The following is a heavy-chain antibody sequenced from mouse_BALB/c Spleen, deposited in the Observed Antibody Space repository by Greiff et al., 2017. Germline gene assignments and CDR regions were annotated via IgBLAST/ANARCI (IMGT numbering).Heavy chain of an antibody. J-gene: IGHJ2*01. CDR2: ISSGGGST. Sequence: EVQRVESGGGLVKPGGSLKLSCAASGFAFSSYDMSWVRQTPEKRLEWVAYISSGGGSTYYPDTVKGRFTISRDNAKNTLYLQMSSLKSEDTAMYYCARHNWYYFDYWGQGTTLTVSS. CDR1: GFAFSSYD. D-gene: IGHD4-1*01. V-gene: IGHV5-12-1*01. CDR3: ARHNWYYFDY.